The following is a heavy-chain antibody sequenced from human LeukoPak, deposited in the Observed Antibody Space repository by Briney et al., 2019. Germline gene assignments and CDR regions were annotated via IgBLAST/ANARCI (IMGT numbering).Heavy chain of an antibody. CDR1: GGSISGYY. CDR3: ARHTKGRTGVLYY. D-gene: IGHD7-27*01. J-gene: IGHJ4*02. CDR2: IYHSGST. Sequence: SETLSLTCTVSGGSISGYYWSWIRQPPGKGLEWIGYIYHSGSTYYNPSLKSRVTISVDTSKNQFSLKLSSVTAADTAVYYCARHTKGRTGVLYYWGQGTLVTVSS. V-gene: IGHV4-59*04.